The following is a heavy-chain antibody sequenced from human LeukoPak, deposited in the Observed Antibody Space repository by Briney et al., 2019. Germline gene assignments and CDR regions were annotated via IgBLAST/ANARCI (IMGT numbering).Heavy chain of an antibody. CDR2: IYHSGST. CDR1: GYSISSGYY. D-gene: IGHD4-17*01. Sequence: SETLSLTCTISGYSISSGYYWGWIRQPPGKGLEWIGSIYHSGSTYYNPSLKSRVTISVDTSKNQFSLKLSSVTAADTAVYYCARVHTEGLTTVTLILPRDYYYYMDVWGKGTTVTVSS. V-gene: IGHV4-38-2*02. CDR3: ARVHTEGLTTVTLILPRDYYYYMDV. J-gene: IGHJ6*03.